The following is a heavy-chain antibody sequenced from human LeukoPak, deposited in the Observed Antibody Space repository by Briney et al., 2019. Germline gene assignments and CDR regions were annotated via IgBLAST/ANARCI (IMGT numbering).Heavy chain of an antibody. J-gene: IGHJ4*02. CDR3: ARARYGDYDNY. D-gene: IGHD4-17*01. CDR2: INHSGST. CDR1: GGSFSGYY. V-gene: IGHV4-34*01. Sequence: SATLSLTCAVYGGSFSGYYWSWIRQHPGKGLEWIGEINHSGSTNYNPSLKSRVTISVDTSKNQFSLRLSSVTAADTAVYYCARARYGDYDNYWGQGTLVTVSS.